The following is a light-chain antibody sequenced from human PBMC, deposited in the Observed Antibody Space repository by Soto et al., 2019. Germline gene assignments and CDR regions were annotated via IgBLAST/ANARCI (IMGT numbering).Light chain of an antibody. CDR1: HGLSHY. V-gene: IGKV1-27*01. Sequence: DIQMTQSPSSLSASVGDRVTITCRASHGLSHYLAWYQQKPVKVPRLLIYGASTLQSGVPSRFSGSGSVTDFALTISSLQPEDVATYYCQMYTSAPPRFTFGGGTKVEIK. CDR3: QMYTSAPPRFT. J-gene: IGKJ4*01. CDR2: GAS.